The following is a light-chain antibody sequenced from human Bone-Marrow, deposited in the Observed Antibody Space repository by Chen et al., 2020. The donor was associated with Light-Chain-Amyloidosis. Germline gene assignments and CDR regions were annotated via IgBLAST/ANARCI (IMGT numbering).Light chain of an antibody. V-gene: IGLV6-57*01. Sequence: NFMLTQPHSVSESPGKTVIISCTRSSGSIATNYVQWYQQRPGRSPTTVIYEDDQRPYGVPDRFSGSIDRSSNSASLTISGLKTEDEADYYCQSYQGSSQGVFGGGTKLTVL. CDR2: EDD. J-gene: IGLJ3*02. CDR3: QSYQGSSQGV. CDR1: SGSIATNY.